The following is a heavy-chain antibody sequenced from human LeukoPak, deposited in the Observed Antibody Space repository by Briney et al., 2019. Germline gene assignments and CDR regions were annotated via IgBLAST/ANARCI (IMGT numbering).Heavy chain of an antibody. CDR3: ARPPIDKNAYYFGAAWDYMDV. CDR2: LNSDGSTT. CDR1: RFTFHRYW. D-gene: IGHD3-16*01. Sequence: GVPLSLPCTASRFTFHRYWMLWLRHAPGRGLVGFTRLNSDGSTTNHTFPVQGTFTISRDNDNHTLYLQMNSQRAGDTAVYFCARPPIDKNAYYFGAAWDYMDVWGKGTRVTVSS. J-gene: IGHJ6*03. V-gene: IGHV3-74*01.